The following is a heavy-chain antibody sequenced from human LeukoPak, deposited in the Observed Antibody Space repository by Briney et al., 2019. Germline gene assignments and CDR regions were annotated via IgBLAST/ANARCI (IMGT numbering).Heavy chain of an antibody. CDR3: ARGPDWFDP. V-gene: IGHV4-4*09. CDR2: IYTSGST. J-gene: IGHJ5*02. CDR1: GGSISSYY. Sequence: SETLSLTCTVSGGSISSYYWSWIRQPPGKGLEWIGYIYTSGSTNYNSSLKSRVTISVDTSKNQFSLKLSSATAADTAVYYCARGPDWFDPWGQGTLVTVSS.